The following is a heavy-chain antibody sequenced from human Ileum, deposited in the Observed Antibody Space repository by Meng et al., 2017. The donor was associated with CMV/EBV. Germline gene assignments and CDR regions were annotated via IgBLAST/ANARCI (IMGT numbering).Heavy chain of an antibody. CDR2: IVVGSGNT. CDR3: AAVDPSITIFGVVIPEYGMDV. Sequence: SVTVSCQASGFTFTCSAVQWVRQARGQRLEWIGWIVVGSGNTNYAQKFQERATITRDMSTSTAYMELSSLRSEDTAVYYCAAVDPSITIFGVVIPEYGMDVWGQGTTVTVSS. CDR1: GFTFTCSA. D-gene: IGHD3-3*01. J-gene: IGHJ6*02. V-gene: IGHV1-58*01.